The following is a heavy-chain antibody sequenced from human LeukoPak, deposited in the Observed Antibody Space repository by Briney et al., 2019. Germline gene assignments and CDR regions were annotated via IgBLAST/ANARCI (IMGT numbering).Heavy chain of an antibody. D-gene: IGHD3-22*01. V-gene: IGHV1-46*03. CDR2: INPSGGST. CDR3: AATYYYDSSGYYYHAPPDY. J-gene: IGHJ4*02. CDR1: GYTFTSYY. Sequence: ASVKVSCKASGYTFTSYYMHWVRQAPGQGLEWMGIINPSGGSTSYAQKFQGRVTMTRDTSTSTVYMELSSLRSEDAAVYYCAATYYYDSSGYYYHAPPDYWGQGTLVTVSS.